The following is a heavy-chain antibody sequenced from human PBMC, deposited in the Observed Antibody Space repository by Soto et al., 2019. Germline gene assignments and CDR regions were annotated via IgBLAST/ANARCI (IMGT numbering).Heavy chain of an antibody. CDR3: ARLVVVAATGTNWFDP. Sequence: SGPTLVNPTQTLTLTCTFSGFSLSTSGMCVSWIRQPPGKALEWLARIDWDDDKYYSTSLKTRLTISKDTSKNQVVLTMTNMGPVDTATYYCARLVVVAATGTNWFDPWGQGTLVTV. CDR2: IDWDDDK. V-gene: IGHV2-70*11. J-gene: IGHJ5*02. D-gene: IGHD2-15*01. CDR1: GFSLSTSGMC.